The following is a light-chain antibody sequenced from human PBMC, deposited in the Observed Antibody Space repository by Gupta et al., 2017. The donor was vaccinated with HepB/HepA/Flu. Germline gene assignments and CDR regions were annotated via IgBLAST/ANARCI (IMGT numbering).Light chain of an antibody. J-gene: IGLJ2*01. Sequence: QSALTQPASVSGSLGQSITISCPGTSSDIGAYNHVSWYQQHPGKAPKLMIYDVIIRPSGVPNRFSGSKSGNTASLTISGLQAEDEADYYCSSLTTKNTLLFGGGTKLTVL. CDR3: SSLTTKNTLL. CDR1: SSDIGAYNH. V-gene: IGLV2-14*03. CDR2: DVI.